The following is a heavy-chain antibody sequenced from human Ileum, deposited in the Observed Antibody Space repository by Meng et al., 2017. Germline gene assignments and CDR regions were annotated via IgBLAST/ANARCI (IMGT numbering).Heavy chain of an antibody. CDR2: IYYGGST. V-gene: IGHV4-39*01. D-gene: IGHD4-17*01. CDR1: SGSFTNNNYY. CDR3: ARRAHYGDPPR. J-gene: IGHJ4*02. Sequence: QVRLQESGPGLVKPSETLSLTCSVSSGSFTNNNYYWVWIRRPPGKGLEWIGSIYYGGSTYYNPSLKSRVTISVDTSTNQFSLKLISVTAADTAVYYCARRAHYGDPPRWGQGTLVTVSS.